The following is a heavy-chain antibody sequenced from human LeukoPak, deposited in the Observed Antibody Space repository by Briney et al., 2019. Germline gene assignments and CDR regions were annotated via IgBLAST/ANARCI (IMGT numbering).Heavy chain of an antibody. J-gene: IGHJ4*02. CDR2: INHSGST. CDR1: GGSFSGYY. CDR3: ARGRRWLQSMVDY. Sequence: SETLSLTCAVYGGSFSGYYWSWIRQPPGKGLEWIGEINHSGSTNYNPSLKSRVTISVDTSKNQFSLKLSSVTAADTAVYYCARGRRWLQSMVDYWGQGTLVTVSS. V-gene: IGHV4-34*01. D-gene: IGHD5-24*01.